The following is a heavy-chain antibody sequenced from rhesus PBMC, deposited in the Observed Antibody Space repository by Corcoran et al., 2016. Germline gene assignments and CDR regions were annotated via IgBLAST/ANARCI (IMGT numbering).Heavy chain of an antibody. CDR2: IIPFVGIT. D-gene: IGHD2-21*01. CDR1: GFTFGSYA. V-gene: IGHV1-198*02. CDR3: ALECTGSGCYAAFDY. J-gene: IGHJ4*01. Sequence: QVQLVQSGAEVKKPGASVQVSCTASGFTFGSYAISWVRQAPGQGLEWMGVIIPFVGITNYAEKVQGRVKSTADTSTSTAYMELSSLRSEDTAVYYCALECTGSGCYAAFDYWGHGVLVTVSS.